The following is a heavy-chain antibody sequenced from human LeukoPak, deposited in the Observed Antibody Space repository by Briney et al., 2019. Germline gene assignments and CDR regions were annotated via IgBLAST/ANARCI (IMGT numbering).Heavy chain of an antibody. J-gene: IGHJ1*01. CDR3: YGGNAES. D-gene: IGHD4-23*01. CDR1: GFTFSSYL. CDR2: INSDGSDT. V-gene: IGHV3-74*01. Sequence: GGSLRLSGTASGFTFSSYLMHWVRQAPGKGLVWVSGINSDGSDTYYADSVKGRFTISRDNAKNALYLQMNSLRAEDTAVYYCYGGNAESWGQGTLVTVSS.